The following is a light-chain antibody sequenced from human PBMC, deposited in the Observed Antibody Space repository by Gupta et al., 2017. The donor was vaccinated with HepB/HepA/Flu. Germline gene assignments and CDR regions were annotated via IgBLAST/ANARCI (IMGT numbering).Light chain of an antibody. Sequence: DIQMTQFPSTLSASVGDRVTITCRASQNIHDWLAWYQQKPGNAPKLLIYTASTLQSGVPSRFSGSGSGTEFTLTISSLQPDDFATYYCQQYNSSSRAFGQGTKVETK. V-gene: IGKV1-5*03. CDR1: QNIHDW. J-gene: IGKJ2*01. CDR3: QQYNSSSRA. CDR2: TAS.